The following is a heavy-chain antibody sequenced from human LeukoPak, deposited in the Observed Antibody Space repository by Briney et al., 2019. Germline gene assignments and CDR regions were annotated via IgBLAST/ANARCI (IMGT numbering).Heavy chain of an antibody. CDR2: SRAYSGDT. J-gene: IGHJ5*02. CDR1: GYTFTTYA. CDR3: ARGTNWFDP. V-gene: IGHV1-18*01. Sequence: ASVKVSCKASGYTFTTYAINWVRQAPGQGLEWMGWSRAYSGDTKYAQNFQGRVTMTTDTSTTTAYMELRSLRSDDTAVYYCARGTNWFDPWGQGTPVTVSS.